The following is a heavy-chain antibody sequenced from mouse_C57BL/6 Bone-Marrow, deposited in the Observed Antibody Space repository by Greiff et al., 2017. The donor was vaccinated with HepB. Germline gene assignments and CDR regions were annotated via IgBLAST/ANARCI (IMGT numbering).Heavy chain of an antibody. Sequence: QVQLQQPGAELVKPGASVKLSCKASGYTFTSYWMQWVKQRPGQGLEWIGEIDPSDSYTNYNQKFKGKATLTVDTSSSTAYMHLSSLKSEDSAVYYCARSSAWFAYWGQGTLVTVSA. CDR3: ARSSAWFAY. D-gene: IGHD1-3*01. CDR2: IDPSDSYT. CDR1: GYTFTSYW. J-gene: IGHJ3*01. V-gene: IGHV1-50*01.